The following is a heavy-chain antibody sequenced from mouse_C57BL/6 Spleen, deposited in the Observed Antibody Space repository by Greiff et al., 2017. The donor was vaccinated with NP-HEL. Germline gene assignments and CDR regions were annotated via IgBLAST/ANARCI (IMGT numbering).Heavy chain of an antibody. CDR3: SGRFTDY. J-gene: IGHJ2*01. CDR2: IDPSDSYT. CDR1: GYTFTSYW. V-gene: IGHV1-69*01. Sequence: QVQLQQPGAELVMPGASVKLSCKASGYTFTSYWMHWVKQRPGQGLAWIGEIDPSDSYTNSNQKFKGKSTLTVDKSSSTAYMQLSSLSSEISAVYYFSGRFTDYWGQGTTLTVSS.